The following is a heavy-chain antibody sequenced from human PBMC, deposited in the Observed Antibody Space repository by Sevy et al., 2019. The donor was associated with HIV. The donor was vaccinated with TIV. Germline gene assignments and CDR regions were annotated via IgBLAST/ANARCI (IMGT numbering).Heavy chain of an antibody. V-gene: IGHV3-21*01. J-gene: IGHJ4*02. CDR3: ARGLERYCSGGSCYFRPYFDY. Sequence: GGSLRLSCAASGFTFSSYSINWVRQAPGKGLEWVSSISSSSSSIYYADSVKGRFTISRDNAKNSLYLQMNSLRAEDTAVYYWARGLERYCSGGSCYFRPYFDYWGQGTLVTVSS. D-gene: IGHD2-15*01. CDR1: GFTFSSYS. CDR2: ISSSSSSI.